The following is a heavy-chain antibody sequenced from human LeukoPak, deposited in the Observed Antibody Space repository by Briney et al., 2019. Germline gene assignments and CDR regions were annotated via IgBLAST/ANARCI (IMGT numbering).Heavy chain of an antibody. D-gene: IGHD3-10*01. CDR2: INHSGST. V-gene: IGHV4-34*01. Sequence: SETLSLTCAVYGGSFSGYYWSWIRQPPGTGLEWIGEINHSGSTNYNPSLKSRVTISVDTSKNQFSLKLSSVTAADTAVYYCARALPGRYYYYMDVWGKGTTVTVSS. CDR1: GGSFSGYY. J-gene: IGHJ6*03. CDR3: ARALPGRYYYYMDV.